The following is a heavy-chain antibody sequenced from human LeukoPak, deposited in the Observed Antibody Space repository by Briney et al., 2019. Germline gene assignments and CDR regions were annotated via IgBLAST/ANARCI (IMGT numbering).Heavy chain of an antibody. D-gene: IGHD2-2*01. CDR3: ARDAGSCASTSCYAKY. CDR1: GYTFTGYY. CDR2: INPNSGDT. J-gene: IGHJ4*02. Sequence: GASVKVSCKASGYTFTGYYVHWLRQAPGQGPEWMGWINPNSGDTNSAQKFQGRVTMTRDTSLSTAYMELSGLASDDTTVYYCARDAGSCASTSCYAKYWGQGTLVTVSS. V-gene: IGHV1-2*02.